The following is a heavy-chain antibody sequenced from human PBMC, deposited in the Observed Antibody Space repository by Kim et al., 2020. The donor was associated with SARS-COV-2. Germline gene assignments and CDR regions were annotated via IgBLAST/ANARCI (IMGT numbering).Heavy chain of an antibody. CDR3: ARVSSYYYGMDV. V-gene: IGHV3-7*01. Sequence: NVDSMKGRFTISRDNAKNSLYLQMNSLRAEDTAVYYCARVSSYYYGMDVWGQGTTVTVSS. J-gene: IGHJ6*02.